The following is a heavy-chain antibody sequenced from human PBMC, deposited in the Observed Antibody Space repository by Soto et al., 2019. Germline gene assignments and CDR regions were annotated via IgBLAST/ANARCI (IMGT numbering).Heavy chain of an antibody. D-gene: IGHD3-10*01. J-gene: IGHJ3*02. CDR3: ARGFLFRRVTAFDI. CDR1: SGSISSSNW. CDR2: IYHSGST. Sequence: SETLSLTCAVSSGSISSSNWWSWVRQPPGKGLEWIGEIYHSGSTNYNPSLKSRVTISVDKSKNQFSLKLSSVTAADTAVYYCARGFLFRRVTAFDIWGQGTMVTVSS. V-gene: IGHV4-4*02.